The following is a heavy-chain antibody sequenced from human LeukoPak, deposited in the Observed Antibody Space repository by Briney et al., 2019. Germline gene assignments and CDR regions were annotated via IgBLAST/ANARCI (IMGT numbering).Heavy chain of an antibody. V-gene: IGHV7-4-1*02. J-gene: IGHJ6*03. CDR1: GYTFTSYV. Sequence: GASVKVSCKASGYTFTSYVMNWVRQAPGQGLEWMGWINTNTGNPTYARGFTGRFVFSLDTSVSTAYLQISSLKTEDTAVYYCARPGVPLYYYYMDVWGKGTTVTVSS. CDR3: ARPGVPLYYYYMDV. D-gene: IGHD7-27*01. CDR2: INTNTGNP.